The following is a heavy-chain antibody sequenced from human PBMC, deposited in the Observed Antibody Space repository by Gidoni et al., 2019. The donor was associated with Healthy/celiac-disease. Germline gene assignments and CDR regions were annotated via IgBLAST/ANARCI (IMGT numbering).Heavy chain of an antibody. CDR1: GFTFSSYA. CDR2: ISSSGSTI. J-gene: IGHJ4*02. CDR3: ASPKVGATNFDY. Sequence: EVQLVESGGGLVQPGGSLRRSCAASGFTFSSYAMNRVRQAPGKGLEWVSYISSSGSTIYYADAVKGRFTISRDNAKNSLYLQMNSLRAEDTAVYYCASPKVGATNFDYWGQGTLVTVSS. D-gene: IGHD1-26*01. V-gene: IGHV3-48*03.